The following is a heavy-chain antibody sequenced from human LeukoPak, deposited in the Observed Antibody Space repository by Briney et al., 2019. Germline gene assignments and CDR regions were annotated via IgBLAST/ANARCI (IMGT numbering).Heavy chain of an antibody. J-gene: IGHJ4*02. CDR2: IHHSASP. D-gene: IGHD3-22*01. CDR1: GAPITSNW. CDR3: ARVRYSDSSVLTRKRSYYFDY. Sequence: PSETLSLTCAVSGAPITSNWWTWVRQSPGKGLEWIGEIHHSASPNYNTSLKSRVTLSLDKSQNQFSLKVTSVTAADTAVYYCARVRYSDSSVLTRKRSYYFDYWGQGTLVTVSS. V-gene: IGHV4-4*02.